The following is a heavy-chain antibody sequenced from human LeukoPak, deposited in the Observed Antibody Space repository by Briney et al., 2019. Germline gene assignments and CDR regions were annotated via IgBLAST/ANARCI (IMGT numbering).Heavy chain of an antibody. CDR3: AKDLDSSGYYLTCFDY. V-gene: IGHV3-23*01. D-gene: IGHD3-22*01. J-gene: IGHJ4*02. CDR2: ISGSGGST. Sequence: PGGSLRLSCVASGFTFSTYGMSWVRQAPGKGLEWVSAISGSGGSTYYADSVKGRFTISRDNSKNTLYLQMNSLRAEDTAVYYCAKDLDSSGYYLTCFDYWGQGTLVTVSS. CDR1: GFTFSTYG.